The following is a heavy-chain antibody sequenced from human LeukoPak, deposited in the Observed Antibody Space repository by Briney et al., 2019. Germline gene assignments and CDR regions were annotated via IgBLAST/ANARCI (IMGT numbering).Heavy chain of an antibody. V-gene: IGHV3-33*01. J-gene: IGHJ4*02. CDR3: ARAVAVETSFDY. CDR1: GFTFSSYG. Sequence: PGGSLRLSCAASGFTFSSYGMHWVRQAPGKGLEWVAVIWYDGSNKYYADSVKGRFTISRDNSKNTLYLQMNSLRAEDTAVHYCARAVAVETSFDYWGQGTLVTVSS. CDR2: IWYDGSNK. D-gene: IGHD6-19*01.